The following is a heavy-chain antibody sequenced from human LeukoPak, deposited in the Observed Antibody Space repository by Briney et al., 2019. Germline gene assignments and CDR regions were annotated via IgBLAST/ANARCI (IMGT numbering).Heavy chain of an antibody. Sequence: SVKVSCKASGGTFSSYAISWVRQAPGQGLEWMGRILPIFGTANYAQKFQGRVTITTDESTSPAYMELSSLKSADTAVYNCARTGDYDIWTGYSSSWFDPWGQGTLVTVSS. CDR2: ILPIFGTA. V-gene: IGHV1-69*05. D-gene: IGHD3-9*01. CDR3: ARTGDYDIWTGYSSSWFDP. CDR1: GGTFSSYA. J-gene: IGHJ5*02.